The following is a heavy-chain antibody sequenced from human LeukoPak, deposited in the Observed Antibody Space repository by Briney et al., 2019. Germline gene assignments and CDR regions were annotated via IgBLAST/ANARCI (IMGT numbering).Heavy chain of an antibody. Sequence: GGSLRLSCAASGFTFSTYNMNWVRQAPGKGLEWLSYISSSSNTIYYADSVKGRFTISRDNAKNSLSLQMNSLRDVDTAVYYCATNSILSGAFDIWGQGTMVTVSS. CDR3: ATNSILSGAFDI. CDR1: GFTFSTYN. V-gene: IGHV3-48*02. J-gene: IGHJ3*02. CDR2: ISSSSNTI. D-gene: IGHD3-3*01.